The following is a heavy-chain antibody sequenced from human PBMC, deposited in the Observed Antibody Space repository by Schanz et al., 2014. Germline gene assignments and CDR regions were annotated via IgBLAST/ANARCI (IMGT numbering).Heavy chain of an antibody. J-gene: IGHJ4*02. Sequence: EVQLVESGGGLVQPGESLRLSCAVSGFSFSSYSMSWVRQAPGKGLEWIAYISSGGTTIYYADSVKGRFTISRDNPKNSLCLQMNSLRAEDTALYYCARVLGGDEGLDQWGQGTLVTVSS. V-gene: IGHV3-48*03. CDR3: ARVLGGDEGLDQ. D-gene: IGHD4-17*01. CDR2: ISSGGTTI. CDR1: GFSFSSYS.